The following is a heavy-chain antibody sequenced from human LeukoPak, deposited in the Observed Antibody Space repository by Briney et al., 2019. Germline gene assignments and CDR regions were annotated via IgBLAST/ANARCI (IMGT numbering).Heavy chain of an antibody. D-gene: IGHD3-22*01. Sequence: PSETLSLTCAVYGGSFSGYYWSWIRQPPGKGLEWIGEINHSGSTNYNPSLKSRVTISVDTSKNQFSLKLSSVTAADTAMYYCARVRDSSGYSYFGSWGQGTLVTVSS. J-gene: IGHJ4*02. CDR3: ARVRDSSGYSYFGS. CDR2: INHSGST. V-gene: IGHV4-34*01. CDR1: GGSFSGYY.